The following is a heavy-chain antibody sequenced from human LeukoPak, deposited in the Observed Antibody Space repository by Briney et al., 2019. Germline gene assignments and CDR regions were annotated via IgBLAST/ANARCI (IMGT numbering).Heavy chain of an antibody. J-gene: IGHJ6*03. V-gene: IGHV3-74*03. CDR2: IQTDEKDT. CDR1: GFAFSRYL. Sequence: PGGSLRLSCAASGFAFSRYLMQWVRHAPRKGLVWVSRIQTDEKDTTYADSVKGRFTISRDNAKNTLYLQMDSLRVGEDTAVYYCARAAGNTYAMDVWGKGTTVTVSS. CDR3: ARAAGNTYAMDV. D-gene: IGHD2/OR15-2a*01.